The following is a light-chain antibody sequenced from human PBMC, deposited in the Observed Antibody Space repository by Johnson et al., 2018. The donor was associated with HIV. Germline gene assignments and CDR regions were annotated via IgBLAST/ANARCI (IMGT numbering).Light chain of an antibody. Sequence: QSVLTQPPSVSAAPGQKVTVSCSGSSSNIGSNYVSWYQQLPGTAPKLLIYENNKRPSGIPDRFSGSKSGTSATLGITGLQTGDEADYYCGTWDSSLSAYVCGNGTKFNVL. V-gene: IGLV1-51*02. CDR2: ENN. CDR3: GTWDSSLSAYV. J-gene: IGLJ1*01. CDR1: SSNIGSNY.